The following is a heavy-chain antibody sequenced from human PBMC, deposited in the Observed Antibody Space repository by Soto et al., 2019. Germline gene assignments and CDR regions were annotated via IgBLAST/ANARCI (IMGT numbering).Heavy chain of an antibody. D-gene: IGHD3-22*01. CDR3: ARDRRLGYYDGFDY. V-gene: IGHV4-59*01. Sequence: PSETLSLTCTVSGGSISSYYWSWIRQPPGKGLEWIGYIYYSGSTNYNPSLKSRVTISVDTSKNQFSLKLSSVTAADTAVYYCARDRRLGYYDGFDYWGQGTLVTVSS. J-gene: IGHJ4*02. CDR1: GGSISSYY. CDR2: IYYSGST.